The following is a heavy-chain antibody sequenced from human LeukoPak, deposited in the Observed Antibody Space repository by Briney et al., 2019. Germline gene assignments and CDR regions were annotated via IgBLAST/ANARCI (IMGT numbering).Heavy chain of an antibody. D-gene: IGHD1-14*01. CDR3: AQLLDDNPIRWYFGL. V-gene: IGHV3-53*01. CDR1: GFTVGYNY. J-gene: IGHJ2*01. Sequence: GGSLRLSCAASGFTVGYNYMTWVRQAPGKGLEWVAAIYNSGSTYYADSVKGLFTISRDNSKNTLYLQMSSLRAEDTAVYYCAQLLDDNPIRWYFGLWGRGTLVTVSS. CDR2: IYNSGST.